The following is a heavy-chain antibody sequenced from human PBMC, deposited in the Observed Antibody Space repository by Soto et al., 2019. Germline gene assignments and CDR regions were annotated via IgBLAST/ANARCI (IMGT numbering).Heavy chain of an antibody. V-gene: IGHV1-69*01. CDR2: IIPIFGTA. J-gene: IGHJ4*02. CDR1: GGTFSSYA. CDR3: AGYRGGYYPPYYFDY. D-gene: IGHD1-26*01. Sequence: QVQLVQSGAEVKKPGSSVKVSCKASGGTFSSYAISWVRQAPGHGLEWMGGIIPIFGTANYAQKSQGRVTINADESPSGAYMELSSPRSGDTAVYYCAGYRGGYYPPYYFDYWARGSLVAVAS.